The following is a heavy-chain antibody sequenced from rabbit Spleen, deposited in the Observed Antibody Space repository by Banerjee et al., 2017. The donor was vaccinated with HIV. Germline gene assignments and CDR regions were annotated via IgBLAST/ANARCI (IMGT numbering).Heavy chain of an antibody. CDR2: IDPIFGRT. J-gene: IGHJ4*01. CDR1: GFDFSTYG. Sequence: QEQLVESGGGLVQPGGSLKLSCKASGFDFSTYGVNWVRQAPGKGLEWIGYIDPIFGRTYYASWVNGRFTISSHNAQNTLYLQLNSLTAADTATYFCVRGASSSGYYSLWGPGTLVTVS. D-gene: IGHD1-1*01. CDR3: VRGASSSGYYSL. V-gene: IGHV1S47*01.